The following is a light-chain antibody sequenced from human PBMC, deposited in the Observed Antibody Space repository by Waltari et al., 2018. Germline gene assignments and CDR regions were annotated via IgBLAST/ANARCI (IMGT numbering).Light chain of an antibody. CDR3: SSYTTSSAPGV. V-gene: IGLV2-14*01. CDR2: EVS. J-gene: IGLJ1*01. CDR1: DSDVGAYDF. Sequence: QSALTQPASVSGSPGQSITISCSGTDSDVGAYDFVSWYQQHPGKAPHLIIYEVSNRRSGISNRFSASKSGNTASLTISVLQAEDEADYYCSSYTTSSAPGVFGTGTRVTVL.